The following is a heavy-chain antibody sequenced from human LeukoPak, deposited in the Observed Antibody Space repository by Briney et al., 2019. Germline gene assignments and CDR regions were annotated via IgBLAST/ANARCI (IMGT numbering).Heavy chain of an antibody. V-gene: IGHV3-48*02. D-gene: IGHD1-26*01. J-gene: IGHJ3*02. CDR2: ISSSYSTT. Sequence: GGSLRLSCAASGFTFSSYSMNWVRQAPGKGLEWVSYISSSYSTTNYADSVKGRFTISRDDAKNSLYLQMNSLRDEDTAAFYCARILSGSGSYGAFDIWGQGTMVTVSS. CDR3: ARILSGSGSYGAFDI. CDR1: GFTFSSYS.